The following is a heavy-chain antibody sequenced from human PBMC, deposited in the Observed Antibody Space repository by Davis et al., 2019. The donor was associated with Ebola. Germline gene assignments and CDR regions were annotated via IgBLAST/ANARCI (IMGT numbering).Heavy chain of an antibody. V-gene: IGHV3-66*01. CDR2: IYSDGST. Sequence: PGGSLRLSCAASGLIVSRNYMTWVRRAPGRGLEWLSVIYSDGSTYYADSVKGRFTISRDNSKNTVDFQLHSLRVEDTAVYYCAREDGATAFFSGMDVWGQGTPVTVSS. J-gene: IGHJ6*02. CDR3: AREDGATAFFSGMDV. CDR1: GLIVSRNY. D-gene: IGHD6-13*01.